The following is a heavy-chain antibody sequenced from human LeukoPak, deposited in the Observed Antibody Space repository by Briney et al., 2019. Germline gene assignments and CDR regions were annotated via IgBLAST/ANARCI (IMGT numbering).Heavy chain of an antibody. V-gene: IGHV3-53*01. Sequence: AGSLRLSCAASGGTVSSNYMSWVRQAPGKGLEWVGVIYSGGSTYYTDSVKGRFTISRDNSKNTLSLQMNSLTAEDTAVYYCARATPSPVEMATSRAWYFDLWGRGTLVTVSS. CDR2: IYSGGST. D-gene: IGHD5-24*01. CDR3: ARATPSPVEMATSRAWYFDL. CDR1: GGTVSSNY. J-gene: IGHJ2*01.